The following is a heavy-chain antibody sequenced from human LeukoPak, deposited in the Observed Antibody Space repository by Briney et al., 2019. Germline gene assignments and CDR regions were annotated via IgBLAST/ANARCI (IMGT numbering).Heavy chain of an antibody. V-gene: IGHV3-23*01. D-gene: IGHD1-26*01. CDR1: GFIFSSYG. CDR2: SGSGGST. CDR3: AKGDYNGSYYFDY. J-gene: IGHJ4*02. Sequence: GGSLRLSCAVSGFIFSSYGMSWVRQAPGKGLEWVSVSGSGGSTYYAGSVKGRFTISRDNSKNTLYLQMNSLRAEDTAVYYCAKGDYNGSYYFDYWGQGTLVTVSS.